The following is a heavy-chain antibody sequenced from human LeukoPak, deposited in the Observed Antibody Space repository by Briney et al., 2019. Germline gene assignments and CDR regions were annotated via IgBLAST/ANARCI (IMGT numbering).Heavy chain of an antibody. CDR3: ARPLTRGGTYYV. D-gene: IGHD1-26*01. CDR2: VYYDGSA. J-gene: IGHJ4*02. Sequence: SKTLSLICGVSGDSIRSSIYYWGWIRQPPGKGLEWIGSVYYDGSAYYNPSLKSRVTISVDTSKNQLSLKLSSVTAADTAVYYCARPLTRGGTYYVWGQGTLVTVSS. CDR1: GDSIRSSIYY. V-gene: IGHV4-39*01.